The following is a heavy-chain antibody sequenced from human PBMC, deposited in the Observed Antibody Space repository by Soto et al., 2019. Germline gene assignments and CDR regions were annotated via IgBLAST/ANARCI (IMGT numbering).Heavy chain of an antibody. CDR3: STSLLFVDNAYMDV. D-gene: IGHD2-15*01. CDR1: GGSFISYS. Sequence: QVQLVQSGAELQKPGSSVKVSCEASGGSFISYSFTWVRQAPGQGLEWMGRIIPIQDKANYAGKFQDRVTITAEKSTKTAYKELRSLRPADTAVYYYSTSLLFVDNAYMDVWGKGTTVTVSS. J-gene: IGHJ6*03. V-gene: IGHV1-69*02. CDR2: IIPIQDKA.